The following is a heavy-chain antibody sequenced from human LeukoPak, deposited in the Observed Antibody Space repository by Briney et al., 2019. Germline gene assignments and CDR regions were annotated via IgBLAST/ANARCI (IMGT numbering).Heavy chain of an antibody. CDR1: GYTFTSYG. J-gene: IGHJ4*02. V-gene: IGHV1-18*01. D-gene: IGHD3-10*01. CDR2: ISAYNGNT. Sequence: ASVKVSCKASGYTFTSYGISWVRQAPGQGLEWMGWISAYNGNTNYAQKLQGRVTMTTDTSTSTAYMELRSLRSDDTAVYYCAGVPQWGFGESYFDYWGQGTLVTVSS. CDR3: AGVPQWGFGESYFDY.